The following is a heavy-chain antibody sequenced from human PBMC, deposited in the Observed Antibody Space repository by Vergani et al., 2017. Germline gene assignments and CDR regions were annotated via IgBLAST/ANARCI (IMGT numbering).Heavy chain of an antibody. CDR2: IYYSGST. D-gene: IGHD6-13*01. J-gene: IGHJ4*02. Sequence: QVQLQESGPGLVKPSETLSLTCTVSGGSISSSSYYWGWIRQPPGKGLEWIGSIYYSGSTYYNPSLKSRVTISVDTSKNQFSLKLSSVTAADTAVYYCARSTHPETYSSSWDFDYWGQGTLVTVSS. CDR1: GGSISSSSYY. CDR3: ARSTHPETYSSSWDFDY. V-gene: IGHV4-39*07.